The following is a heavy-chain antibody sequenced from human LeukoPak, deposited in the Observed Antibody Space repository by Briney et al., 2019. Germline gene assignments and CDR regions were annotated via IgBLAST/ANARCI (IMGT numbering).Heavy chain of an antibody. D-gene: IGHD6-19*01. CDR1: GYTFTSNA. Sequence: GASVKVSCKASGYTFTSNALNWVRQAPGQELEWMGWINTNTGNPTYAQGFTGRFVFSLDTSVSTAYLQISSLKAEDTAVYHCAREVGAVAGNFDYWGQGTLVTVSS. V-gene: IGHV7-4-1*02. CDR3: AREVGAVAGNFDY. CDR2: INTNTGNP. J-gene: IGHJ4*02.